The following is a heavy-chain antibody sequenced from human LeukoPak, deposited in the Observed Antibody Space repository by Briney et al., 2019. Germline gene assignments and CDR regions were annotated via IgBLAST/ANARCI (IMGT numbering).Heavy chain of an antibody. CDR1: GFTFSDYY. Sequence: GGSLRLSCAASGFTFSDYYMSWIRQAPGKGLEWVSYISSSGSTIYYADSVKGRFTISRDNAKNSLHLQTNSLRAEDTAVYYCARVGEAMATITDYYYYMDVWGKGTTVTVSS. J-gene: IGHJ6*03. CDR3: ARVGEAMATITDYYYYMDV. V-gene: IGHV3-11*04. CDR2: ISSSGSTI. D-gene: IGHD5-24*01.